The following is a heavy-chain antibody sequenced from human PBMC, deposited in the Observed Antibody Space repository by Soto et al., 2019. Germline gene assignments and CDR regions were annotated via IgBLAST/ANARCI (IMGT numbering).Heavy chain of an antibody. CDR2: VYSSGRT. J-gene: IGHJ4*02. CDR1: GVSIINNY. V-gene: IGHV4-4*07. CDR3: ARREDTFDF. Sequence: QVQLQESGPGLVKPSETLSLTCAVSGVSIINNYWTWIRQPAGKGLEWLGRVYSSGRTTYNPSLTSRLTISVDTSKNQFSLHLSSVTAADTAVYYCARREDTFDFWGQGMLVTVSS.